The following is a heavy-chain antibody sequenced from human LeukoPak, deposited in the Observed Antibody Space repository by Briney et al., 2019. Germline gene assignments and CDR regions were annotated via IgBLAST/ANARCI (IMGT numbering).Heavy chain of an antibody. V-gene: IGHV3-7*01. CDR3: ARADGRTSNWFGFDF. Sequence: PGGSLRLSCAASGFTFSSYWMNWLRQAPGKGLEWVANMKQDGSEINYLDSVKGRFTISRDNARNSLYLQMNSLRAEDTAVYYCARADGRTSNWFGFDFWGQGTLVTVSS. D-gene: IGHD6-13*01. CDR1: GFTFSSYW. J-gene: IGHJ5*01. CDR2: MKQDGSEI.